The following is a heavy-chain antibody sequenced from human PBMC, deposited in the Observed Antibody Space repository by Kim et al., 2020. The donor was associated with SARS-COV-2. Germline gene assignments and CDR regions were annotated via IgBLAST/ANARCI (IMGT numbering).Heavy chain of an antibody. V-gene: IGHV1-2*02. D-gene: IGHD3-22*01. Sequence: NYAPKFQGRVTVTRATSINTAYMELTRLTSDDTAVYYCAREVQHSNSFDYWGQGTLVTVSS. J-gene: IGHJ4*02. CDR3: AREVQHSNSFDY.